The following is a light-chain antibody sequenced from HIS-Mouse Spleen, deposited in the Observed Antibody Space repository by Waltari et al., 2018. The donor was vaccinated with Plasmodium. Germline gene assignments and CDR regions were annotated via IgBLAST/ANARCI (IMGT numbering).Light chain of an antibody. CDR3: CSYAGSYTWV. V-gene: IGLV2-11*01. Sequence: QSALTQPRSVSRSPGQSVTISCPGHSSAVCCYIHVTWYQQPPGQAPKLKIYDVSKRPSAVPDRFSGSKSGNTASLTISGLEAEDEADYYCCSYAGSYTWVFGGGTKLTVL. J-gene: IGLJ3*02. CDR1: SSAVCCYIH. CDR2: DVS.